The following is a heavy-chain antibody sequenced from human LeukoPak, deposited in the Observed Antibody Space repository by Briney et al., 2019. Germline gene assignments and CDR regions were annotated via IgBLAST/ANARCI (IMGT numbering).Heavy chain of an antibody. CDR1: GYTFIGYY. V-gene: IGHV1-2*06. CDR2: FNPNTGGT. J-gene: IGHJ4*02. D-gene: IGHD2-8*01. CDR3: ARPLYGAYFFDY. Sequence: ASVKVSCKTSGYTFIGYYMHWVRQAPGQGLEWMGRFNPNTGGTSCAQKFQDRVTMTRDTSISTAYMEVSRLRSDDTAVYYCARPLYGAYFFDYWGQGTLVTVSS.